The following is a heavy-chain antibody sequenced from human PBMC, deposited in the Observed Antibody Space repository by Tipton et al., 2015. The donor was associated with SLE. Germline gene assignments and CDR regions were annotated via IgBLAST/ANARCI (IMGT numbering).Heavy chain of an antibody. Sequence: GSLRLSCAASKFTFSTYGMNWVRQAPGKGLEWVSVIVGSDSSTHYADSVKGRFSISRDNSKNTLYLQMNSLRVEDTAIYYCGRGSSSRDYWGQGTLVTVSS. J-gene: IGHJ4*02. CDR2: IVGSDSST. V-gene: IGHV3-23*01. CDR1: KFTFSTYG. D-gene: IGHD6-6*01. CDR3: GRGSSSRDY.